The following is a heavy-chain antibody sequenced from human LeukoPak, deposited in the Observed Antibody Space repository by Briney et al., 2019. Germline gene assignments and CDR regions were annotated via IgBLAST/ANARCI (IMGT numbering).Heavy chain of an antibody. V-gene: IGHV1-24*01. CDR1: GYTLTELS. J-gene: IGHJ4*02. CDR2: FDPEDGET. Sequence: ASVKVSCKVSGYTLTELSMHWVRQAPGKGLEWMGGFDPEDGETIYAQKFQGRVTMTEDTSTDTAYMELRSLRSDDTAVYYCARDRREYIAAAGPPDFDYWGQGTLVTVSS. CDR3: ARDRREYIAAAGPPDFDY. D-gene: IGHD6-13*01.